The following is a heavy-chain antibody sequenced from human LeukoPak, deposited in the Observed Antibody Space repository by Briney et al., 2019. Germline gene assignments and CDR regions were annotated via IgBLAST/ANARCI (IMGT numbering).Heavy chain of an antibody. CDR2: IYYSGST. V-gene: IGHV4-59*08. CDR1: GVSITNYY. D-gene: IGHD3-9*01. Sequence: SETLSLTCTVSGVSITNYYWSWIRQPPGKGLEWIGYIYYSGSTNYNPSLKSRVTISVGTSKDQFSLKLSSVTAADTAVYYCARHVWLQPFDYWGQGTLVTVSS. CDR3: ARHVWLQPFDY. J-gene: IGHJ4*02.